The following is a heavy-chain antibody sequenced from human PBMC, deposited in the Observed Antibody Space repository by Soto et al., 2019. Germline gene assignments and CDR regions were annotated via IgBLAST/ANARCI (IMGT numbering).Heavy chain of an antibody. D-gene: IGHD2-15*01. CDR3: GRVLVGHPVTSFAY. J-gene: IGHJ4*02. CDR1: GFPFSFYS. V-gene: IGHV3-66*01. CDR2: IYSGGST. Sequence: HPGGSLRLSCAASGFPFSFYSMNWVRQAPGKGLEWVSVIYSGGSTYYADSVKGRFTISRDNSKNTLYLQMNSLRADDTAVYYCGRVLVGHPVTSFAYWGRGTLLTVSS.